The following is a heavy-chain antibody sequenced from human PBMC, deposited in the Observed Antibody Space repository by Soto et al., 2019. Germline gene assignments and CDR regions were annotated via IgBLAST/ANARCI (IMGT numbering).Heavy chain of an antibody. CDR1: GFTFSSYG. V-gene: IGHV3-33*01. J-gene: IGHJ3*02. Sequence: GGSLRLSCAASGFTFSSYGMHWVRQAPGKGLEWVAVMWYDGSNKYYADSVKGRFTISRDNSKNTLYLQMSSLRAEDTAVYYCAREPVGYCSGGSCYGDAFDIWGQGTMVTVSS. CDR3: AREPVGYCSGGSCYGDAFDI. CDR2: MWYDGSNK. D-gene: IGHD2-15*01.